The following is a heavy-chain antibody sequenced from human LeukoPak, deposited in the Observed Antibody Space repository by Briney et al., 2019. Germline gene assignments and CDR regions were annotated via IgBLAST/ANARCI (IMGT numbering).Heavy chain of an antibody. Sequence: SETLSLTCTVSDGSISTYYWSWIRQPPGKGLEWIGYIYYSGSTKYNPSLKSRVTISVDTSKNQFSLKLCSVTAADTAVYYCARGARAGYNLEPFDYWGQGTLVTVSS. J-gene: IGHJ4*02. V-gene: IGHV4-59*08. CDR2: IYYSGST. CDR3: ARGARAGYNLEPFDY. D-gene: IGHD5-24*01. CDR1: DGSISTYY.